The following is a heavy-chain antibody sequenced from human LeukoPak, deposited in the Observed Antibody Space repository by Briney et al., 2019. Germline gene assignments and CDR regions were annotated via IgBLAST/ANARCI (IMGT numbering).Heavy chain of an antibody. V-gene: IGHV3-23*01. Sequence: AGSLRLSCAASGFTFGSYVMTWVRQAPGKGLEWVSSISGNGDSTNYTDSVKGRFTISRDNSKNTLYLQMNSLRAEDTAIYYCAKVFFIQPCGFDPWGQGTLVTVSS. J-gene: IGHJ5*02. CDR2: ISGNGDST. CDR1: GFTFGSYV. CDR3: AKVFFIQPCGFDP. D-gene: IGHD5-18*01.